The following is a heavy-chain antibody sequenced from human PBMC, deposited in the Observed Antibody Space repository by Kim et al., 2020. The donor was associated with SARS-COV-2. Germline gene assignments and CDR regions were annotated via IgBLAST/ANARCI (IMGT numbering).Heavy chain of an antibody. V-gene: IGHV4-39*01. J-gene: IGHJ5*02. D-gene: IGHD1-26*01. CDR3: ARQGWEQPDT. CDR1: GGSISSSSYY. Sequence: SETLSLTCTVSGGSISSSSYYWGWIRQPPGKGLEWIGSIYYSGSTYYNPSLKSRVTISVDTSKNQFSLKLSSVTAADTAVYYCARQGWEQPDTWGQGTLVTVSS. CDR2: IYYSGST.